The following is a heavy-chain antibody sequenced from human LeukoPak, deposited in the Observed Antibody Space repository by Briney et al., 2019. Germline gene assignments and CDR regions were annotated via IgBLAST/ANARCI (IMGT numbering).Heavy chain of an antibody. V-gene: IGHV3-74*01. CDR3: ARAPSEVGGYYPEYFRH. CDR2: IKSDGKT. CDR1: GFTFSRYW. Sequence: GGSLRLSCEASGFTFSRYWMHWVRQAPGTGLVWVSRIKSDGKTNYAASVKGRFTISRDNAKNTVSLQMDSLRAEDTGVYYCARAPSEVGGYYPEYFRHWGQGTLVTVSS. J-gene: IGHJ1*01. D-gene: IGHD3-22*01.